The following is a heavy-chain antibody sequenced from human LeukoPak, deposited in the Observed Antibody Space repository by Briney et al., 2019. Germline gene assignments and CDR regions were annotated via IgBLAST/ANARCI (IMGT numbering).Heavy chain of an antibody. CDR1: GFTFSGYA. CDR3: ARGRYCSSTSCPGSAFDI. Sequence: GGSVTLSCAASGFTFSGYAMSWVRQARGKGRVGVSAISGSGGSTYYADSVKGRFTISRDNAKNSLYLQMNSLRAEDTAVYYCARGRYCSSTSCPGSAFDIWGQGTMVTVSS. D-gene: IGHD2-2*01. J-gene: IGHJ3*02. V-gene: IGHV3-23*01. CDR2: ISGSGGST.